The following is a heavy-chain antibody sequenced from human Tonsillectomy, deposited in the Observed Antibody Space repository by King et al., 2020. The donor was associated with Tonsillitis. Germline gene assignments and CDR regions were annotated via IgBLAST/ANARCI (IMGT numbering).Heavy chain of an antibody. Sequence: EVQLVVSGGGLVQPGGSLRLSCAASGLTFINAWMTWVRQAPGKGLEWVGHIKSKASGGPKDYVASVQDRFSIPRDDSKNMLYQQTNSMKTEDTTMYYGATEKALSNYVLKSWGQGTLVTVSS. CDR1: GLTFINAW. J-gene: IGHJ5*02. CDR3: ATEKALSNYVLKS. CDR2: IKSKASGGPK. V-gene: IGHV3-15*01. D-gene: IGHD4-11*01.